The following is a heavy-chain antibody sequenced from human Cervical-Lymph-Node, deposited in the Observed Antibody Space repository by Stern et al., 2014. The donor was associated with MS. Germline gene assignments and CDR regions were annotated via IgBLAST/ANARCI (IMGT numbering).Heavy chain of an antibody. J-gene: IGHJ4*02. Sequence: VQLVESGAEVKKPGASVKISCKASGYTFTNYYMHWVRQAPGQGLEWMGIINPSGDSTSYAQKFEGRDTLTRDTSTSTVNMELSSLTSGDTAVYYCARLRGYNVLTGYLDYWGQGTLVTVSS. V-gene: IGHV1-46*01. D-gene: IGHD3-9*01. CDR3: ARLRGYNVLTGYLDY. CDR2: INPSGDST. CDR1: GYTFTNYY.